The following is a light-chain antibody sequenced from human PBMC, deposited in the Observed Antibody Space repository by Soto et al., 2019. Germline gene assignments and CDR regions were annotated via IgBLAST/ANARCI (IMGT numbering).Light chain of an antibody. CDR2: DAS. CDR1: QSVSSY. CDR3: QQRSNWPWT. Sequence: EIVITQSPATLSVSPGERATLYCRASQSVSSYLAWYQQKPGQAPRLLIYDASNRATGIPARFSGSGSGTDFTLTISSPEPEDFAVYYCQQRSNWPWTFGQGTKVDIK. V-gene: IGKV3-11*01. J-gene: IGKJ1*01.